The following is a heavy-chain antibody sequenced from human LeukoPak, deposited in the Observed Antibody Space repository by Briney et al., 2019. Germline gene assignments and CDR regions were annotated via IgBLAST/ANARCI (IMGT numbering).Heavy chain of an antibody. CDR3: ASVPAAAHRGYFDY. CDR2: FYHDGST. Sequence: SETLSLTCAVSGVSISSGAYSWSWIRQAPGKGLEWIGYFYHDGSTYYNPSLKSRVTMSVDRSKNQFSLKLGSVTAADTAVYYCASVPAAAHRGYFDYWDQGTLVTVSS. D-gene: IGHD6-13*01. J-gene: IGHJ4*02. CDR1: GVSISSGAYS. V-gene: IGHV4-30-2*01.